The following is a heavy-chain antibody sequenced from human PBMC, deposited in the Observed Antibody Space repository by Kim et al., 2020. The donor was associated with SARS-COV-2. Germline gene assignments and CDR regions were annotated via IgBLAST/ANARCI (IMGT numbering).Heavy chain of an antibody. V-gene: IGHV3-48*02. CDR3: VRDPEGSYFGP. Sequence: IYFASSGKGRFTISRDNVKNSLYLQMNSLRDEDTAVYYCVRDPEGSYFGPWGQGTLVTVSS. D-gene: IGHD1-26*01. J-gene: IGHJ5*02. CDR2: I.